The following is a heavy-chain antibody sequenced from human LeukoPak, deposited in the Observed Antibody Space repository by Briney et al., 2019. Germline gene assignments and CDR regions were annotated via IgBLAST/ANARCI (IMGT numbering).Heavy chain of an antibody. D-gene: IGHD6-19*01. CDR2: ISSSGSTI. V-gene: IGHV3-11*04. Sequence: GGSLRLSCAASGFTFSDYYMSWIRQAPGKGLEWVSYISSSGSTIYYADSVKGRFTISRDNAKNSLYLQMNSLRAEDTAVYYCARDLEQWLVSPLDYWGQGTLVTVSS. CDR3: ARDLEQWLVSPLDY. J-gene: IGHJ4*02. CDR1: GFTFSDYY.